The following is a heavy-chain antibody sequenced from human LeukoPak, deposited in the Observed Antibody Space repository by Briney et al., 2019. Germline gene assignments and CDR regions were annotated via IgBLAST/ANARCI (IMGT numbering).Heavy chain of an antibody. CDR2: IYSGGST. CDR3: AREGKQLINWFDP. J-gene: IGHJ5*02. V-gene: IGHV3-66*01. D-gene: IGHD6-13*01. CDR1: GFTVSSNY. Sequence: GGSLRLSCAASGFTVSSNYMSWVRQAPGKELEWVSVIYSGGSTYYADSVKGRFTISRDNSKNTLYLQMNSLRAEDTAVYYCAREGKQLINWFDPWGQGTLVTVSS.